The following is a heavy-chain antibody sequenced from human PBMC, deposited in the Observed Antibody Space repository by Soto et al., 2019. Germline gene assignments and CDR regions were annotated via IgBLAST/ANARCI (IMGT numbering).Heavy chain of an antibody. CDR1: GYTFTSYA. J-gene: IGHJ6*02. D-gene: IGHD6-6*01. V-gene: IGHV1-3*01. CDR2: INAGNGNT. Sequence: ASVKVSCKASGYTFTSYAMHWVRQAPGQRLEWMGWINAGNGNTKYSQKFQGRVTITRDTSASTAYMELSSLRSEDTAVYYCARGRAGRDKYGMDVWGQGTTVTVSS. CDR3: ARGRAGRDKYGMDV.